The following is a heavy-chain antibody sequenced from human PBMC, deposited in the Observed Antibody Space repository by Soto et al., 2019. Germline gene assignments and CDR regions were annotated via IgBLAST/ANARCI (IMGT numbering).Heavy chain of an antibody. J-gene: IGHJ4*02. CDR3: AHRAALQGNWNGAYFDY. CDR2: TYWDDDK. D-gene: IGHD1-1*01. V-gene: IGHV2-5*02. Sequence: QITLKESGPPRVKPKQSLTLTCTFSGFSLSTTGVGVGWIRQPPGKALERLALTYWDDDKRLSPSLKNRLTITKDPSKNQVVLTMADMDPVDTATYYCAHRAALQGNWNGAYFDYWGQGALVTVSS. CDR1: GFSLSTTGVG.